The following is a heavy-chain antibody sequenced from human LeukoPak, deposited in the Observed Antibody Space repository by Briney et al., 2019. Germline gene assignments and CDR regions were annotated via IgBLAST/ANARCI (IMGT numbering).Heavy chain of an antibody. CDR1: GYTFTGYY. CDR2: INPNRGGT. V-gene: IGHV1-2*02. CDR3: ARTGRQRDWFDP. J-gene: IGHJ5*02. Sequence: GASVKVSCKASGYTFTGYYMHWVRQAPGQGLEWMGWINPNRGGTNYAQKFQGRVTMTRDTSISTAYMELSRLRSDDTAVYYCARTGRQRDWFDPWGQGTLVTVSS. D-gene: IGHD1-1*01.